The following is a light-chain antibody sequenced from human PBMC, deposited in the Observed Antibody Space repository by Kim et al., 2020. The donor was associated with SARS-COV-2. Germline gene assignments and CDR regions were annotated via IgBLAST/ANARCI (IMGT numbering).Light chain of an antibody. CDR1: NIGSKS. V-gene: IGLV3-21*04. Sequence: SYELTQPPSVSVAPGSPARITCGGNNIGSKSVHWYQQKPGQAPVVVIYYDSDRPSGIPERFSGPNSGNTATLTTSRVEAGDEADYFGQVRDSNNEHYVFG. J-gene: IGLJ1*01. CDR3: QVRDSNNEHYV. CDR2: YDS.